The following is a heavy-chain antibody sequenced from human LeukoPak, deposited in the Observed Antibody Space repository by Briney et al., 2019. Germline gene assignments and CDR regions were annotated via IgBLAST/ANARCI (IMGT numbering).Heavy chain of an antibody. D-gene: IGHD3-10*01. J-gene: IGHJ4*02. Sequence: ASVKVSCKASGYTFTGYYIHWVRQAPGQGLEWMGWINPNSGGTNYAQKFQGRVTITRNTSISTAYMELSSLRSEDTAVYYCARVASLPGRGVSSLRYWGQGTLVTVSS. CDR2: INPNSGGT. V-gene: IGHV1-2*02. CDR3: ARVASLPGRGVSSLRY. CDR1: GYTFTGYY.